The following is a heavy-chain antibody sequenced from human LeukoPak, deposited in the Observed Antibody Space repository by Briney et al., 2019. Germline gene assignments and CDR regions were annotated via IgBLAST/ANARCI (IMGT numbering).Heavy chain of an antibody. CDR3: ARYYYGSSGYYYFDY. CDR1: GVSISNTNYY. J-gene: IGHJ4*02. CDR2: IHYSGST. D-gene: IGHD3-22*01. V-gene: IGHV4-31*03. Sequence: DPSETLSLTCSVSGVSISNTNYYWSWIRQHPGEGLEWIGHIHYSGSTYYNPSLKSRISISVDTSKNQFSLKLSSVTAADTAVYYCARYYYGSSGYYYFDYWGQGTLVTVSS.